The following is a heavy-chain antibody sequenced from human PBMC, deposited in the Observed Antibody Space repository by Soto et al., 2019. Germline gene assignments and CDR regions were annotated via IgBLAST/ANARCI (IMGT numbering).Heavy chain of an antibody. CDR3: ARVSLSIAVNDALDV. D-gene: IGHD3-3*02. Sequence: QVRLVESGGGVVQPGTSLRLSCAASGFTFSDYVIHWVRQAAGKGLEWVASMTYDGATEYYADSVKGRFTMSRDNSKRALSLQMNSLRPDDTAVYYGARVSLSIAVNDALDVWGQGTTVTVS. CDR2: MTYDGATE. J-gene: IGHJ3*01. V-gene: IGHV3-30*14. CDR1: GFTFSDYV.